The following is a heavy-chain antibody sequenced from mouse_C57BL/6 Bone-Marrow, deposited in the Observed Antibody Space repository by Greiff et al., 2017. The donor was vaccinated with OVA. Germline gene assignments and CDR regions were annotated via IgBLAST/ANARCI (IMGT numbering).Heavy chain of an antibody. V-gene: IGHV1-22*01. CDR3: AIYDGYSLDY. CDR1: GYTFTDYN. J-gene: IGHJ2*01. D-gene: IGHD2-3*01. CDR2: INPNNGGT. Sequence: EVQLQQSGPELVKPGASVKMSCKASGYTFTDYNMHWVKQSHGKSLEWIGYINPNNGGTSYNQKFKGKATLTVNKSSSTAYMELRSLTSEESAVYYCAIYDGYSLDYWGQGTTLTVSS.